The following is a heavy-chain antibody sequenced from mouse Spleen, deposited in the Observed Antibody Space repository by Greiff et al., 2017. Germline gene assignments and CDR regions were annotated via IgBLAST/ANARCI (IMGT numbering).Heavy chain of an antibody. D-gene: IGHD1-1*01. CDR1: GFSLTSYA. CDR3: AGITTVVANYYAMDY. CDR2: IWTGGGT. V-gene: IGHV2-9-1*01. Sequence: VQLVESGPGLVAPSQSLSITCTVSGFSLTSYAISWVRQPPGKGLEWLGVIWTGGGTNYNSALKSRLSISKDNSKSQVFLKMNSLQTDDTARYYCAGITTVVANYYAMDYWGQGTSVTVSS. J-gene: IGHJ4*01.